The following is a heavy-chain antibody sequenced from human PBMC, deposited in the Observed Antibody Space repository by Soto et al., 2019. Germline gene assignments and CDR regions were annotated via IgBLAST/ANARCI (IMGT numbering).Heavy chain of an antibody. CDR1: GFTFSNYA. J-gene: IGHJ6*02. CDR3: ARDDGGTALDYYFGMDV. D-gene: IGHD1-7*01. CDR2: ISYAGTNE. Sequence: QVQLVESGGGVVQPGGSLRLSCAASGFTFSNYAMHWVRQAPGKGLEWVAVISYAGTNEFYADSVKGRYTISRDNSKNTLYLKMNSLRTEDTAVYFCARDDGGTALDYYFGMDVWGQGSTVTVS. V-gene: IGHV3-30-3*01.